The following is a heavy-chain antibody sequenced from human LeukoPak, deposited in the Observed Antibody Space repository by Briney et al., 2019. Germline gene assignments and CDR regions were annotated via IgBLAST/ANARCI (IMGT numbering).Heavy chain of an antibody. CDR1: GGSISSYY. J-gene: IGHJ6*03. V-gene: IGHV4-59*01. CDR3: ARTRLNDFWSGYHMDV. CDR2: IYYSGST. Sequence: PSETPSLTCTVSGGSISSYYWSWIRQPPGKGLEWIGYIYYSGSTNYNPSLKSRVTISVDTSKNQFSLKLSSVTAADTAVYYCARTRLNDFWSGYHMDVWGKGTTVTVSS. D-gene: IGHD3-3*01.